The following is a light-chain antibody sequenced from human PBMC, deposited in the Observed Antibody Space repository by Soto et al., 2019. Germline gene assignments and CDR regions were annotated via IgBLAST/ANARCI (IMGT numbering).Light chain of an antibody. CDR2: KAS. CDR3: QQYNSYSHT. V-gene: IGKV1-5*03. J-gene: IGKJ2*01. CDR1: QSISSW. Sequence: DIQMPPSPSTLSASVVDRVTITCRASQSISSWLAWYQQKPGKAPKLLIYKASSLESGVPSRFSGSGSGTEFTLTISSLQPDDFATYDCQQYNSYSHTFGQGTKVDIK.